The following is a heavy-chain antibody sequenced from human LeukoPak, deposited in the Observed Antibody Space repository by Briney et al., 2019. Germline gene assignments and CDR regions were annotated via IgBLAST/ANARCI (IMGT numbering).Heavy chain of an antibody. CDR2: IIPIFGTA. CDR1: GYTFTSYG. D-gene: IGHD3-22*01. V-gene: IGHV1-69*13. CDR3: ARERSSGYYSYAFDY. J-gene: IGHJ4*02. Sequence: ASVKVSCKASGYTFTSYGISWVRQAPGQGLEWMGGIIPIFGTANYAQKFQGRVTITADESTSTAYMELSSLRSEDTAVYYCARERSSGYYSYAFDYWGQGTLVTVSS.